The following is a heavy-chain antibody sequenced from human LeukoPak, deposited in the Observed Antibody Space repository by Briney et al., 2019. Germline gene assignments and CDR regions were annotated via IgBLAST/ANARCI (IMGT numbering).Heavy chain of an antibody. CDR2: ISAYNGNT. Sequence: GASAKVSCKASGYTFTNYGISWVRQAPGQGLEWMGWISAYNGNTNYPQKLQGRVTMTTDTSTNTAYMDLRSLRSDDTAVYYCARAIASTDSRYSYYYYMDVWGKGTTVTVSS. V-gene: IGHV1-18*01. CDR3: ARAIASTDSRYSYYYYMDV. J-gene: IGHJ6*03. D-gene: IGHD6-13*01. CDR1: GYTFTNYG.